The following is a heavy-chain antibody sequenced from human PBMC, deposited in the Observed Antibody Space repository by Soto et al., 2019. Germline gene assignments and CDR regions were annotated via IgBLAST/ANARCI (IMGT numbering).Heavy chain of an antibody. CDR1: GFSLSTSGVG. D-gene: IGHD5-12*01. CDR3: AHRPQYGGYLYFDY. V-gene: IGHV2-5*02. Sequence: QITLKESGPTLVKPTQTLTLTCTFSGFSLSTSGVGVGWIRQPPGKALEWLALIYWDDDKRYRPSLKSRLTITKDTSKNQVVLTMTNMDPVDTATYYCAHRPQYGGYLYFDYWGQGTLVTVSS. CDR2: IYWDDDK. J-gene: IGHJ4*02.